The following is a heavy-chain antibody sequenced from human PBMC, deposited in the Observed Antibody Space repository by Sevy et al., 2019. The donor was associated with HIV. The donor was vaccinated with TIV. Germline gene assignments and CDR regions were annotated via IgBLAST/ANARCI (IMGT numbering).Heavy chain of an antibody. J-gene: IGHJ4*02. Sequence: ASVKVSCKVSGKTLSQLSMHWVRQAPGKGLEWLGTFDPDDGETRYAQKLQGRVTMTEDTSTDTAYMELRGLRSEDTALYYCATTKDYYESSGSPFDYWGQGTLVTVSS. CDR1: GKTLSQLS. CDR3: ATTKDYYESSGSPFDY. D-gene: IGHD3-22*01. CDR2: FDPDDGET. V-gene: IGHV1-24*01.